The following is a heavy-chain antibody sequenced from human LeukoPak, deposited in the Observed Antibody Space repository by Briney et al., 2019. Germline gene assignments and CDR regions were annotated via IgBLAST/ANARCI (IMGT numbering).Heavy chain of an antibody. Sequence: PSETLSLTCTVAGGSISSYYWSWIRQPPGKGLEWIGYIYYSGRTNYNPSLKSRVTISVETSKNQFSLKLSSVTAADTAVYYCARSPPGRDKYYYYYYGMDVWGQGATVTVSS. V-gene: IGHV4-59*01. CDR2: IYYSGRT. CDR1: GGSISSYY. J-gene: IGHJ6*02. CDR3: ARSPPGRDKYYYYYYGMDV. D-gene: IGHD2-21*02.